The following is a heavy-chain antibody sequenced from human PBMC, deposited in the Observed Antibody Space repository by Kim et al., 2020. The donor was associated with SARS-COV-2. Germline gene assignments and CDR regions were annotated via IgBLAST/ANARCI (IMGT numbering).Heavy chain of an antibody. CDR1: GGSISSGGYY. CDR3: ARDPSVRDGSGFNYYYGMDV. V-gene: IGHV4-31*03. CDR2: IYYSGST. J-gene: IGHJ6*02. D-gene: IGHD3-10*01. Sequence: SETLSLTCTVSGGSISSGGYYWSWIRQHPGKGLEWIGYIYYSGSTYYNPSLKSRVTISVDTSKNQFSLKLSSVTAADTAVYYCARDPSVRDGSGFNYYYGMDVWGQGTTVTVSS.